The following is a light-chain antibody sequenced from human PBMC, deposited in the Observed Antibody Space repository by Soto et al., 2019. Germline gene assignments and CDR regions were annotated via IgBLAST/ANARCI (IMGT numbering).Light chain of an antibody. J-gene: IGKJ4*01. V-gene: IGKV1-5*03. Sequence: DIQMTQSPSTLSASVGDIVTISCRASQSISSWLAWYQQKPGKAPNLLIYKASTLESGVPSRFSGRGSGTEFTLTISSVQPDDVATYYCQQYKSYPLTFGGGTKVDI. CDR3: QQYKSYPLT. CDR1: QSISSW. CDR2: KAS.